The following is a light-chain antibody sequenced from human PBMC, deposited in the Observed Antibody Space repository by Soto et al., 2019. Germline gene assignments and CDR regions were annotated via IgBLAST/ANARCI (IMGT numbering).Light chain of an antibody. Sequence: QSVLTQSPSVSEAPRQRVTISCSGSSSNIGNNAVNWYQQLPGKAPKLLIYYDDLLPSGVSDRFSGSKSGTSASLAISGLQSEDEADYYCAAWDDSLNAYVFGTGTKVTVL. CDR1: SSNIGNNA. CDR3: AAWDDSLNAYV. CDR2: YDD. V-gene: IGLV1-36*01. J-gene: IGLJ1*01.